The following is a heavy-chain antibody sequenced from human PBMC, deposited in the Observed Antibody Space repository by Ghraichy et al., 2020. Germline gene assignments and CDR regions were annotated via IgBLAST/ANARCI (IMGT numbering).Heavy chain of an antibody. V-gene: IGHV4-31*03. Sequence: SETLSLTCTVSGGSISSGGYYWSWIRQHPGKGLEWIGYIYYSGSTYYNPSLKSRVTISVDTSKNQFSLKLSSVTAADTAVYYCARTWGSTSSTDWFDPWGQGTLVTVSS. CDR1: GGSISSGGYY. CDR3: ARTWGSTSSTDWFDP. D-gene: IGHD2-2*01. J-gene: IGHJ5*02. CDR2: IYYSGST.